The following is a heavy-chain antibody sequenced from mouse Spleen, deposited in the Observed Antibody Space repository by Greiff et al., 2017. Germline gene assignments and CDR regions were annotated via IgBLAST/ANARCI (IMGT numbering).Heavy chain of an antibody. Sequence: VKLMESGPSLVQPSQSLSITCTVSGFSLTSYGVHWVRQSPGKGLEWLGVIWRGGSTDYNAAFMSRLSITKDNSKSQVFFKMNSLQADDTAIYYCAKNDYRYDWFAYWGQGTLVTVSA. J-gene: IGHJ3*01. D-gene: IGHD2-14*01. CDR1: GFSLTSYG. CDR2: IWRGGST. V-gene: IGHV2-5-1*01. CDR3: AKNDYRYDWFAY.